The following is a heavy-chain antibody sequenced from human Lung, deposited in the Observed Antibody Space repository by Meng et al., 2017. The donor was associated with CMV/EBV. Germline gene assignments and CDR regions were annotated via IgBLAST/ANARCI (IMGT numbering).Heavy chain of an antibody. CDR3: ARLAECSAGNCYFDY. CDR2: LIPLLGMA. D-gene: IGHD4-23*01. V-gene: IGHV1-69*02. J-gene: IGHJ4*02. CDR1: GGTVDVRT. Sequence: SGGTVDVRTLNWVRQAPRQGLEWLEGLIPLLGMATYTQKYQGRITITANKTASTAYMGLSSLRSENRAIYYCARLAECSAGNCYFDYRGQGTLVTVSS.